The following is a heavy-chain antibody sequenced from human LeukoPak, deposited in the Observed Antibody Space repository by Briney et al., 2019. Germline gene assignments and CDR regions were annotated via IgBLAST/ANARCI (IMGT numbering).Heavy chain of an antibody. CDR3: AKDLSRVSNWYYFDY. Sequence: PGGSLRLSCAASGFTFSSYAMSWVRQAPGKGLEWLSAISGSGGSTYYADSMEGRFTISRDNSKNTLYLQMNSLRAEDTAVYYCAKDLSRVSNWYYFDYWGQGTLVTVSS. CDR1: GFTFSSYA. J-gene: IGHJ4*02. V-gene: IGHV3-23*01. CDR2: ISGSGGST. D-gene: IGHD6-13*01.